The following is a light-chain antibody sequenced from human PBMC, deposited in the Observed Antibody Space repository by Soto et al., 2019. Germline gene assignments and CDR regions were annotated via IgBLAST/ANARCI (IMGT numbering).Light chain of an antibody. V-gene: IGKV3-11*01. CDR1: QSVITY. J-gene: IGKJ1*01. CDR3: QQRGHWPRT. CDR2: EAS. Sequence: EVVLTQSPATMSLYPGEGATLSCRASQSVITYLAWYQQKPGQAPRLLIFEASKRATGIPDRISGSGSGTDFSLTISSLEPEDFAVYYCQQRGHWPRTFCQVTKVEMK.